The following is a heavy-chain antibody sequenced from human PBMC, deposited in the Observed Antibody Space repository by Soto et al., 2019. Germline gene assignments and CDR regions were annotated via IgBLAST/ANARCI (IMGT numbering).Heavy chain of an antibody. CDR1: CYSISSGSY. Sequence: PSETLSLTCTVSCYSISSGSYWAWIRQPPGKGPEWIASIYHGGTTLYNPSLKSRITISVDTSNNQFSLKLTSVTAADTAVYYCARVHVMVVAGSTFDYWGHGTLVTVSS. J-gene: IGHJ4*01. CDR3: ARVHVMVVAGSTFDY. D-gene: IGHD6-19*01. CDR2: IYHGGTT. V-gene: IGHV4-38-2*02.